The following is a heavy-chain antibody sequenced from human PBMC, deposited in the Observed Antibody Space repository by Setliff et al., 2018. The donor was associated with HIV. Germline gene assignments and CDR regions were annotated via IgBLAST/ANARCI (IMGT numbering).Heavy chain of an antibody. CDR2: IKSKTDGGTT. D-gene: IGHD2-21*01. Sequence: GGSLRLSCAASGFTFSNAWMSWVRQAPGKGLEWVGRIKSKTDGGTTDYAAPVKGRFTISRDDSKNTLYLQMNSLKTEDTAVYYCTTETYCGGDCLDYWGQGTLVTAPQ. J-gene: IGHJ4*02. CDR3: TTETYCGGDCLDY. V-gene: IGHV3-15*01. CDR1: GFTFSNAW.